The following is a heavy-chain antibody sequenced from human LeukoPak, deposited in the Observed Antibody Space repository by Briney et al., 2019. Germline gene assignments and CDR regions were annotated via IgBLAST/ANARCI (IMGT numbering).Heavy chain of an antibody. V-gene: IGHV3-11*04. CDR1: GFTFSDYY. CDR3: AGKGYGDYFFDC. J-gene: IGHJ4*02. Sequence: GSLRLSCAASGFTFSDYYMSWIRQAPGKGLEWVSAISGSGGSTYYADSVKGRFTISRDNAKNSLYLQMDSLSAEDTAVYYCAGKGYGDYFFDCWGQGTLVTVSS. CDR2: ISGSGGST. D-gene: IGHD4-17*01.